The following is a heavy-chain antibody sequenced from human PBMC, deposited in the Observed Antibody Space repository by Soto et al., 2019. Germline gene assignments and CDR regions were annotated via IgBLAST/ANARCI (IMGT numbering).Heavy chain of an antibody. CDR2: INAGNANT. J-gene: IGHJ3*01. CDR3: ARGVVPAAMWVAFDF. Sequence: QVQLVQSGAEVKKPGASVKVSCKASGYTFTNYAIHWVRQAPGQRLEWMGWINAGNANTKYSKKFLGRVTITRDTSASTAYMEMSSLTSEDTAVYFCARGVVPAAMWVAFDFWGQGTIVTVSS. V-gene: IGHV1-3*01. CDR1: GYTFTNYA. D-gene: IGHD2-2*01.